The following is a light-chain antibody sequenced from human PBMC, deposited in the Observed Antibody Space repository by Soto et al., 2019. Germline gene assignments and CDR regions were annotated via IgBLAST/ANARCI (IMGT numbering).Light chain of an antibody. V-gene: IGKV1-5*03. Sequence: DSQMTQSPSTLSASVGDRVTITCRASQTISSWLAWYQPKPGKAPKLLIYKASSLESGVPSRLSGSGSGTEFTITIRSLQPDDFATYYCQQYNSYSTFGQGTKVDIK. CDR2: KAS. J-gene: IGKJ1*01. CDR3: QQYNSYST. CDR1: QTISSW.